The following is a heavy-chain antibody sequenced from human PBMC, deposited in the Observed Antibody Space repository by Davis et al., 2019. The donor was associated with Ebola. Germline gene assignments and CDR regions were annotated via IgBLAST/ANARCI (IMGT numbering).Heavy chain of an antibody. J-gene: IGHJ3*01. D-gene: IGHD5-24*01. CDR2: IYTGDSDT. V-gene: IGHV5-51*01. Sequence: GGSLRLSCKGSGNSFTSHWIGWVRQMPGKGLEWMGIIYTGDSDTRYNPSFRGQVTISADKSIKTAYLQWSSLKASDTAMYYCASLRRTITGMDDAFDLWGQGTMVTVSS. CDR1: GNSFTSHW. CDR3: ASLRRTITGMDDAFDL.